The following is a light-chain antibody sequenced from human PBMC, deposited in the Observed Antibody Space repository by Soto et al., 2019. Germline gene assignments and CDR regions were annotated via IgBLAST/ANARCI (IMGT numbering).Light chain of an antibody. J-gene: IGLJ3*02. CDR1: SSDVGGYNY. CDR3: YSYTSSSTWV. Sequence: QSALTQPASVSGSPGQSITISCTGTSSDVGGYNYVSWYQQHPGKAPKLMIYEVSNRPSGVSNRFSVSKSDNTASLTISGLQAEDEADYYCYSYTSSSTWVFGGGTKVTVL. CDR2: EVS. V-gene: IGLV2-14*01.